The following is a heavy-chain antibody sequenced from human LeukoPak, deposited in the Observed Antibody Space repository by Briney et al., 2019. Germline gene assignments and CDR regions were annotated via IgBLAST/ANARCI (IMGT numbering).Heavy chain of an antibody. CDR1: GGTFSDYA. D-gene: IGHD3-3*01. V-gene: IGHV1-69*06. J-gene: IGHJ6*04. CDR3: ARIPVFGVVLHQEPV. CDR2: FIPILGTA. Sequence: ASVKVSCKASGGTFSDYALNWVRQAPGQGLEWMGVFIPILGTANSTQKFQDRVTITADISTNTVYMELSSLRSEDTAVYFCARIPVFGVVLHQEPVWGKGTTVTVSS.